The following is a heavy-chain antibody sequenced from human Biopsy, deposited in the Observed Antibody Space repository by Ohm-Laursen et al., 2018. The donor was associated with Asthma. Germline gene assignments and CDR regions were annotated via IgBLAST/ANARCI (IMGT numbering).Heavy chain of an antibody. CDR2: ISSSSSYI. CDR3: ARDETDMNEAMPKDY. V-gene: IGHV3-21*01. D-gene: IGHD2-2*01. J-gene: IGHJ4*02. Sequence: GSLRLSCAASGFTFSSYSMNWVRQAPGKGLEWVSSISSSSSYIYYADSVKGRFTISRDNAKNSLYLQMNSLRAEDTAVYYCARDETDMNEAMPKDYWGQGTLVTVSS. CDR1: GFTFSSYS.